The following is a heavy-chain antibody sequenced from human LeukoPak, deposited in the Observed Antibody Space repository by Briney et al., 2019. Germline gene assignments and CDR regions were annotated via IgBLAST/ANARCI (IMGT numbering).Heavy chain of an antibody. CDR3: ARGPPYGSRSDFFDY. Sequence: PGGSLRLSCAASGFTFSSYDFHWVRQTTGQGLECVSAIGTVGDTYYPDSVKGRFTISREDAQNSLYLQMNSLRAGDTAVYYCARGPPYGSRSDFFDYWGQGTLVTVSA. CDR2: IGTVGDT. V-gene: IGHV3-13*01. J-gene: IGHJ4*02. D-gene: IGHD3-10*01. CDR1: GFTFSSYD.